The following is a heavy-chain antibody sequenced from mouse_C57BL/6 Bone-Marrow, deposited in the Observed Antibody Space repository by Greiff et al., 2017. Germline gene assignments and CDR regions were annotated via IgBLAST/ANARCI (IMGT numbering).Heavy chain of an antibody. CDR3: ARGGIDYYGSSFYFDY. V-gene: IGHV3-6*01. CDR1: GYSITSGYY. Sequence: VQLKESGPGLVKPSQSLSLTCSVTGYSITSGYYWNWIRQFPGNKLEWMGYISYDGSNNSNPSLKNRISITRDTSKNQFFLKLNSVTTEDTATYYCARGGIDYYGSSFYFDYWGQGTTLTVSS. J-gene: IGHJ2*01. D-gene: IGHD1-1*01. CDR2: ISYDGSN.